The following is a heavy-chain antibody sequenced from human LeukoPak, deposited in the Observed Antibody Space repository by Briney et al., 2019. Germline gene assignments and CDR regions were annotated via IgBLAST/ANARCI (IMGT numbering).Heavy chain of an antibody. CDR2: ISGSGNT. D-gene: IGHD2-15*01. J-gene: IGHJ4*02. V-gene: IGHV4-4*07. CDR3: AREGRSSTPGY. Sequence: PSETLSLTCTVSGGSLSNYYWSWIRQPAGKGLEWMGRISGSGNTDYNPSLKSRVTMSVDTSKNQFSLKVNSVTAADTAVYYCAREGRSSTPGYWGQGALVTVSS. CDR1: GGSLSNYY.